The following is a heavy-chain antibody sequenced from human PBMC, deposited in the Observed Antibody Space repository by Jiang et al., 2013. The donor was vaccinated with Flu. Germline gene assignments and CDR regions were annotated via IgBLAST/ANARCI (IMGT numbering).Heavy chain of an antibody. J-gene: IGHJ3*02. V-gene: IGHV6-1*01. D-gene: IGHD3-9*01. CDR3: ARDGKLRYFDWLGRANAFDI. CDR1: GDSVSSNSAA. Sequence: SQTLSLTCAISGDSVSSNSAAWNWIRQSPSRGLEWLGRTYYRSKWYNDYAVSVKSRITINPDTSKNQFSLQLNSVTPEDTAVYYCARDGKLRYFDWLGRANAFDIWGQGTMVTVSS. CDR2: TYYRSKWYN.